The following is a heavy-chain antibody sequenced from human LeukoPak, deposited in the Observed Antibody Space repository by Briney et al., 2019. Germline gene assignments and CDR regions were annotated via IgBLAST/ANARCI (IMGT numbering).Heavy chain of an antibody. J-gene: IGHJ4*02. CDR2: IIPIFGTA. CDR3: GRAGYTAMGPFDY. CDR1: GGTFSSYA. D-gene: IGHD5-18*01. Sequence: GASVKVSCKASGGTFSSYAISWVRQAPGQGLEWMGGIIPIFGTANYAQKFQGRVTITADESTSTAYMELSSLRSEDTAVYYCGRAGYTAMGPFDYWGQGTLVTVSS. V-gene: IGHV1-69*13.